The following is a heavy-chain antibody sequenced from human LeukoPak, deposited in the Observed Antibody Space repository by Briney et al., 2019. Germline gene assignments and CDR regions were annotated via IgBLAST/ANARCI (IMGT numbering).Heavy chain of an antibody. D-gene: IGHD3-3*01. V-gene: IGHV4-38-2*01. CDR3: ARRGGVVLDY. CDR2: IYHSGST. J-gene: IGHJ4*02. Sequence: SETLSLTCAVSSYSISSGYYWGWIRQPPGKGLEWIGSIYHSGSTYYNPSLKSRVTISVDTSKNQSSLKLSSVTGADTAVYYCARRGGVVLDYWGQGTLVTVSS. CDR1: SYSISSGYY.